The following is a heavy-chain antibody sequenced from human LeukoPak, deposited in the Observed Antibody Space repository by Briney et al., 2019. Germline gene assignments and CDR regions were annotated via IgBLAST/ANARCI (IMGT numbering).Heavy chain of an antibody. CDR1: GYTFTSYG. D-gene: IGHD6-13*01. CDR3: ARPIAAVAYGLFGY. J-gene: IGHJ4*02. V-gene: IGHV1-18*01. CDR2: IRAYNGNT. Sequence: ASVKVSCKASGYTFTSYGISWVRQAPGQGLEWMGWIRAYNGNTNYAQKLQGRGTMTTDTSTSTAYMELRSLRSDDTAVYYCARPIAAVAYGLFGYWGQGTLVTVSS.